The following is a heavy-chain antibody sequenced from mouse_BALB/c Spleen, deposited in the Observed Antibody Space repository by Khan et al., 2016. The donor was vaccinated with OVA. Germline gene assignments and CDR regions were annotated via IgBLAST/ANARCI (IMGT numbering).Heavy chain of an antibody. V-gene: IGHV14-3*02. J-gene: IGHJ2*01. CDR2: TDPANGNT. Sequence: EVELVESGAELVKPAASLKLSCTASGYNIKDIYIHWVKQRPEKGLERIRRTDPANGNTKYDPKFQGKATITADTSSNTAYLQLSSLTSEDTAVYYCRISTINAWGQGTTLTVSS. CDR1: GYNIKDIY. CDR3: RISTINA.